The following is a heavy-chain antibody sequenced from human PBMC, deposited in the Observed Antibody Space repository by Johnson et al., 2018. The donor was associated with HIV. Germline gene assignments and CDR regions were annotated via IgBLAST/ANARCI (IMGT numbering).Heavy chain of an antibody. V-gene: IGHV3-NL1*01. CDR2: ISWTSVSI. D-gene: IGHD3-10*01. Sequence: QVQLVESGGGVVQSGGSLRLSCAASGFSFSSYGMSWVRQAPGKGLEWVSGISWTSVSIVYADSVKGRFTISRDNSKNTLSLQVDSLGAEDTAVYYCAKEGITMEVDIWGQGKMGTGSS. J-gene: IGHJ3*02. CDR1: GFSFSSYG. CDR3: AKEGITMEVDI.